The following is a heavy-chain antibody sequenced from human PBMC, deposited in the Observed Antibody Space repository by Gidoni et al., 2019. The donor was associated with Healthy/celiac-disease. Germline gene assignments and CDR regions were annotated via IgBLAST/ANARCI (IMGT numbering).Heavy chain of an antibody. J-gene: IGHJ6*02. D-gene: IGHD2-2*01. CDR3: TTEGPGVVPAAEGGYYYYGMDV. CDR2: IKSKTDGGTT. Sequence: EMQLVESGGGLVKPGGSLRLSCAASGFTFRNAWMSWARPGPGKGLEWVGRIKSKTDGGTTDYAAPVKGRFTISRDDSKNTLYLQMNSLKTEDTAVYYCTTEGPGVVPAAEGGYYYYGMDVWGQGTTVTVSS. V-gene: IGHV3-15*01. CDR1: GFTFRNAW.